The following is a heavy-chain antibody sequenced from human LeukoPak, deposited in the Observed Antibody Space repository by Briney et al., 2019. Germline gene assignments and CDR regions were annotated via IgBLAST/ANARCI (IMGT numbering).Heavy chain of an antibody. D-gene: IGHD6-19*01. V-gene: IGHV3-11*01. CDR1: GFTFGDYY. Sequence: GGSLRLSCAASGFTFGDYYMSWIRQAPGKGLEWVSYISSSGSTIYYADSVKGRFTISRDNAKNSLYLQMNSLRAEDTAVYYCARDSPQTGWLVLASLYYMDVWGKGTTVTVSS. CDR3: ARDSPQTGWLVLASLYYMDV. J-gene: IGHJ6*03. CDR2: ISSSGSTI.